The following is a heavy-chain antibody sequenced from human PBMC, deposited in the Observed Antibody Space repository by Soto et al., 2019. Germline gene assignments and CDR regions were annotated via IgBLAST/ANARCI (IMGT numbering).Heavy chain of an antibody. V-gene: IGHV3-21*01. CDR1: GFTFSSYS. CDR2: ITRSSSYI. Sequence: EVQLVESGGGLVKPGGSLRLSCAASGFTFSSYSMNWVRQAPGKGLEWVSSITRSSSYIYYADSVKGRFTISRDNAKNTLYLQMNSLRAEDTAVYYCAREGYSSDGGGQAYYYYYYGMDVWGQGTTVTVSS. J-gene: IGHJ6*02. CDR3: AREGYSSDGGGQAYYYYYYGMDV. D-gene: IGHD6-19*01.